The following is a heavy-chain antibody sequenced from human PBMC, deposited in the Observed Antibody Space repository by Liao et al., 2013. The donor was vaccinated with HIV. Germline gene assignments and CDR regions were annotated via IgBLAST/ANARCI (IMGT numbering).Heavy chain of an antibody. Sequence: QLQLQESGPGLVKPSETLSLTCTVSGGSISSSSYYWGWIRQPPGKGLEWIGRVYTSGSTNYNPSLKSRVTISVDTSKNQFSLKLSSVTAADTAVYYCARGKMATIDYWGQGTLVTVSS. J-gene: IGHJ4*02. V-gene: IGHV4-61*05. CDR2: VYTSGST. CDR3: ARGKMATIDY. CDR1: GGSISSSSYY. D-gene: IGHD5-24*01.